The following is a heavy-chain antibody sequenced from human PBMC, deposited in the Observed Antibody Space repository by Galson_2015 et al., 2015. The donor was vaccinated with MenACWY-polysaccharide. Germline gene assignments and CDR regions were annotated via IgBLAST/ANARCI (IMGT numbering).Heavy chain of an antibody. CDR3: ARDKGILQLDVFDI. CDR1: GGTFNSYN. V-gene: IGHV1-69*08. Sequence: SVKVSCKASGGTFNSYNIYWVRQAPGQGLEWMGRTIPILGNPNYAQKFQGRVTITADKSSNTVYMELSSLRSEDTAIYYCARDKGILQLDVFDIWGQGTLVTVSS. D-gene: IGHD4-11*01. J-gene: IGHJ3*02. CDR2: TIPILGNP.